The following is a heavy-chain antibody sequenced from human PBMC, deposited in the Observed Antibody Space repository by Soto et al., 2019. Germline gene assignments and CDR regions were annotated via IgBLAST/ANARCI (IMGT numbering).Heavy chain of an antibody. J-gene: IGHJ4*02. CDR1: GFTFSSYG. Sequence: EVQLLESGGGLVQPGGSLRLSYAASGFTFSSYGMTWVRQAPGKGLEWVSFSSATGAGTYYADSVKGRFTISRDNSKNRLYRKMTSLRADATAVYYWARDAGEGGNYGFYSDFWGQGALVIVSS. CDR3: ARDAGEGGNYGFYSDF. D-gene: IGHD1-7*01. CDR2: SSATGAGT. V-gene: IGHV3-23*01.